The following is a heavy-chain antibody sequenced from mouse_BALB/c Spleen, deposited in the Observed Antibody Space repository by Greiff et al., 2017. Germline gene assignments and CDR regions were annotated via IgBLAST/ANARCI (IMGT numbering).Heavy chain of an antibody. CDR1: GFTFSSYT. J-gene: IGHJ3*01. V-gene: IGHV5-12-2*01. CDR2: ISNGGGST. D-gene: IGHD4-1*01. CDR3: ARPALTGGGFSWFAY. Sequence: EVQLVESGGGLVQPGGSLKLSCAASGFTFSSYTMSWVRQTPEKRLEWVAYISNGGGSTYYPDTVKGRFTISRDNAKNTLYLQMSSLKSEDTAMYYCARPALTGGGFSWFAYWGQGTLVTVSA.